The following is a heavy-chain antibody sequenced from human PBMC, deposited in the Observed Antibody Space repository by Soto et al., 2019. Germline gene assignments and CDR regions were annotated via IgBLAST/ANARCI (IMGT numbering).Heavy chain of an antibody. D-gene: IGHD4-17*01. Sequence: GGSLRLSCAASGFTFSNAWMSWVRQAPGKGLEWVSVIYSGGSTYYADSVKGRFTISRDNSKNTLYLQMNSLRAEDTAVYYCASCPDDYGDYYFDYWGQGTLVTVSS. CDR3: ASCPDDYGDYYFDY. V-gene: IGHV3-66*01. CDR1: GFTFSNAW. J-gene: IGHJ4*02. CDR2: IYSGGST.